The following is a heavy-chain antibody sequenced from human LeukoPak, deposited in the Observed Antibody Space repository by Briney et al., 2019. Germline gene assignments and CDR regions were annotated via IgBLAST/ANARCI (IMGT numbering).Heavy chain of an antibody. D-gene: IGHD6-13*01. V-gene: IGHV3-74*01. J-gene: IGHJ5*02. Sequence: GGSLRLSCAASGFAFNTYGMQWVRQAPGKGLVWVSQINNDGSTTRYADSVKGRFTISRDNAENTLYLQMNSLRAEDAAVYYCARGYSSSWYNWFDPWGQGTLVTVSS. CDR3: ARGYSSSWYNWFDP. CDR2: INNDGSTT. CDR1: GFAFNTYG.